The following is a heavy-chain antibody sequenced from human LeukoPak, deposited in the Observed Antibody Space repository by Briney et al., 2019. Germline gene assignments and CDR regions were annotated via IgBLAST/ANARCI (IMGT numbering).Heavy chain of an antibody. CDR3: ARRATTERGHSYGLDY. D-gene: IGHD5-18*01. CDR2: ISGSSSYI. J-gene: IGHJ4*02. Sequence: GGSLRLSCAASRFTFSSYSMDWVRQAPGKGLEWVPSISGSSSYIYDADSVKGRFTISRDNAKNSLYLQMNSLRAEDTAVYYCARRATTERGHSYGLDYWGQGTLVTVSS. V-gene: IGHV3-21*01. CDR1: RFTFSSYS.